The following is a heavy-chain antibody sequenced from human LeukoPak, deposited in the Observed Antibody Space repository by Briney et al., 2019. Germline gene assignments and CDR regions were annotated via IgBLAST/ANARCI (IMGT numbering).Heavy chain of an antibody. Sequence: GGSLRLSCAASGFTFSDYWMSWVRQAPGKGLEWVANMNQDGSEKCYVDSLRGRFTISRDNARNLLFLDKNNLRVEDTAVYYCARDGAMIRYGGQDVWGQGTTVTV. J-gene: IGHJ6*02. D-gene: IGHD3-16*01. V-gene: IGHV3-7*01. CDR2: MNQDGSEK. CDR3: ARDGAMIRYGGQDV. CDR1: GFTFSDYW.